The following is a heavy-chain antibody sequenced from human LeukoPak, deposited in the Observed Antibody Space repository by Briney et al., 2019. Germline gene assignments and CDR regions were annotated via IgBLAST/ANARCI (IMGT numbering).Heavy chain of an antibody. D-gene: IGHD3-22*01. CDR1: GGTFSSYA. CDR3: ARYYYDSSGYSRGYYYYGMDV. V-gene: IGHV1-69*05. J-gene: IGHJ6*02. CDR2: IIPIFGTA. Sequence: ASVKVSCKASGGTFSSYAISWVRQAPGQGLEWMGGIIPIFGTANYAQKFQGRVTITTDESTSTAYMELSSLRSDDTAVYYCARYYYDSSGYSRGYYYYGMDVWGQGTTVTVSS.